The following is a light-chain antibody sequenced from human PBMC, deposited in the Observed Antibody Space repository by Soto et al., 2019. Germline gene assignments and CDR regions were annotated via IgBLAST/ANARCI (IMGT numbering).Light chain of an antibody. CDR1: SSNIGSNT. J-gene: IGLJ3*02. CDR2: FNN. Sequence: QSVLTQPPSASGTPGQRVTISCSGGSSNIGSNTVNWYQQVPGTAPKLLIYFNNKRPSGVPDRFSGSKSGTSASLAISGLQSDDEADYYCAVWDDSFNGRVFGGGTKLT. CDR3: AVWDDSFNGRV. V-gene: IGLV1-44*01.